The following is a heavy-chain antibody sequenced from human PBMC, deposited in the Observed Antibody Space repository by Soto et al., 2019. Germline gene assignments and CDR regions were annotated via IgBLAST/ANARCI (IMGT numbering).Heavy chain of an antibody. CDR2: IYWDHSE. J-gene: IGHJ2*01. Sequence: QITLKESAPTLVKPTQTLTLTCTFSGFSLSTSGVGVGWIRKPPGKALEWLALIYWDHSERYCPSLKSRLTITKDTSKNQVVLTLTNMDPVDTATYFCVHTLRWLYFDLWCRGTLVTVSS. D-gene: IGHD5-18*01. CDR1: GFSLSTSGVG. CDR3: VHTLRWLYFDL. V-gene: IGHV2-5*02.